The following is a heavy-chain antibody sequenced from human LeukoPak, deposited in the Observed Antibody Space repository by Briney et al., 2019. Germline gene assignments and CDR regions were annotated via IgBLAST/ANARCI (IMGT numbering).Heavy chain of an antibody. J-gene: IGHJ4*02. CDR1: GFTFSIYA. CDR2: ISDSGGNT. CDR3: ATGCVGSPNCQTTGYDH. V-gene: IGHV3-23*01. Sequence: GGSLRLSCAASGFTFSIYAMNWVRQAPGKGLEWVSGISDSGGNTYYSDSVKGRFTISRDNSESTVYLQMNSLKAEDTAQYYCATGCVGSPNCQTTGYDHWGQGTLVTVSS. D-gene: IGHD2-2*01.